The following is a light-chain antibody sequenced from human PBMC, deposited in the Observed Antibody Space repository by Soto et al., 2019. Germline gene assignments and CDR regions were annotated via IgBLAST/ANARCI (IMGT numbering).Light chain of an antibody. CDR3: QSYDSSLSSGL. CDR2: GNN. V-gene: IGLV1-40*01. CDR1: SSNIGAGYD. Sequence: QSVLTQPPSVSGAPGQRVTISCTGSSSNIGAGYDVHWYQQTPGTAPKLLIHGNNNRPSGVPDRFSGSKSGTSASLAINGLQAADEADYYCQSYDSSLSSGLFGGGTKLTVL. J-gene: IGLJ2*01.